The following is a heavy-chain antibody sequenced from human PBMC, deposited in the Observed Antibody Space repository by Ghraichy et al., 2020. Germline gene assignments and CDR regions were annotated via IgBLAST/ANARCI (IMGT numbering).Heavy chain of an antibody. Sequence: TLSLTCTVSGGSIKSVGYYWSWIRHHPGKGLEWIGYIYYSGSPYYNPSLKSRAAISVDTSKNQFSLKLSSVTAADTAVYYCARDSSENWYFDLWGRGTLVTVSS. CDR2: IYYSGSP. CDR1: GGSIKSVGYY. V-gene: IGHV4-31*03. CDR3: ARDSSENWYFDL. J-gene: IGHJ2*01.